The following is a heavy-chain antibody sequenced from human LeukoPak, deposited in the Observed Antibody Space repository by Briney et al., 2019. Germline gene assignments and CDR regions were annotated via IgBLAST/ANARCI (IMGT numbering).Heavy chain of an antibody. CDR3: ARDVYFPDTSGYKDF. CDR1: GGSVSSTSYY. CDR2: IYQSGST. D-gene: IGHD3-22*01. V-gene: IGHV4-39*07. J-gene: IGHJ4*02. Sequence: SETLSLACDVSGGSVSSTSYYWGWIRQPPGKGLEWIGIIYQSGSTYYNPSLKSRVAISLDTSKNQFSLKLSSVTAADTAVYYCARDVYFPDTSGYKDFWGQGALVTVSS.